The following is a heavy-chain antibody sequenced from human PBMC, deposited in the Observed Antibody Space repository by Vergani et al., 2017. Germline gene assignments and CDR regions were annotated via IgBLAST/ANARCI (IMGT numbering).Heavy chain of an antibody. CDR3: ATGAGPLDI. Sequence: QVQMQESGPGLVKTSETLSLTCSASGAPISYWCWSWLRQPAGKGLEWIGRLCPSGSTNYKPSLKSRVTMSIDTSKNQFSLKLTSVTAADTAVYYFATGAGPLDIWGKGTLVTVSS. J-gene: IGHJ4*02. V-gene: IGHV4-4*07. CDR1: GAPISYWC. D-gene: IGHD3/OR15-3a*01. CDR2: LCPSGST.